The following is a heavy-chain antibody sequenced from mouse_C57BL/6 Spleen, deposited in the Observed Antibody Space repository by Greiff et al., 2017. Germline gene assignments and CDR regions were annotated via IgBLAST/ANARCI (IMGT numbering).Heavy chain of an antibody. J-gene: IGHJ4*01. V-gene: IGHV14-1*01. CDR1: GFNIKDYY. Sequence: VQLQHSGAELVRPGASVKLSCTASGFNIKDYYMHWVKQRPEQGLEWIGRIDPEDGDTEYAPKFQGKATMTADTSSNTAYLQLSSLTSEDTAVYYCTTVSSGYVYAMDYWGQGTSVTVSS. CDR3: TTVSSGYVYAMDY. CDR2: IDPEDGDT. D-gene: IGHD3-2*02.